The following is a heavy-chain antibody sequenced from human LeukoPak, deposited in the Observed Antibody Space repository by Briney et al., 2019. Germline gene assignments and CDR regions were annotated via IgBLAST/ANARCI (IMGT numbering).Heavy chain of an antibody. CDR2: IYYSGST. J-gene: IGHJ6*02. D-gene: IGHD3-3*01. V-gene: IGHV4-59*12. CDR1: GGSFSGYY. CDR3: ARDRHDFWSGHYYGMDV. Sequence: PSETLSLTCAVYGGSFSGYYWSWIRQPPGKGLEWIGYIYYSGSTNYNPSLKSRVTMSVDTSKNQFSLRLSSVTAADTAVYYCARDRHDFWSGHYYGMDVWGQGTTVTVSS.